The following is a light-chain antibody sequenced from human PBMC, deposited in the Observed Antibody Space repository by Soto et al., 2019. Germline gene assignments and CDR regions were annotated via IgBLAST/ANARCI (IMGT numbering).Light chain of an antibody. CDR2: TND. Sequence: QSALTQPPSASGTPGQRVTISCSGSSSNIGSNTVNWYQQLPGTAPKLLIYTNDQRPSGVPDRFSGSKPGTSASLAISGLQFEDEADYHCPSWDDNLDAEVFGAGTKVTVL. CDR1: SSNIGSNT. J-gene: IGLJ1*01. CDR3: PSWDDNLDAEV. V-gene: IGLV1-44*01.